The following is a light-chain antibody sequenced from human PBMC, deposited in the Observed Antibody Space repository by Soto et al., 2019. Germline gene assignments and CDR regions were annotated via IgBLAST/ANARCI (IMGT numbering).Light chain of an antibody. CDR2: EVI. CDR3: SSYTSSSTVV. CDR1: SSDVGGYNY. V-gene: IGLV2-14*01. Sequence: QSALTQPASVSGSPGQSITISCTGTSSDVGGYNYVSWYQQHPGKAPKLMIYEVINRPSGVSNRFSGSKSGNTASLTISGLQAEDVADYYCSSYTSSSTVVFGGGTKLTVL. J-gene: IGLJ2*01.